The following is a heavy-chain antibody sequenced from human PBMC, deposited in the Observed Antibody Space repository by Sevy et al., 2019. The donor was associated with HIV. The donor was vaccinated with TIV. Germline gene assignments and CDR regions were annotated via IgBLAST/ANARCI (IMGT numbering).Heavy chain of an antibody. V-gene: IGHV3-21*01. J-gene: IGHJ4*02. CDR2: ITSGGSYI. CDR1: GFTFSNYS. Sequence: GGSLRLSCVASGFTFSNYSMNWVRQAPGKGLEWVSSITSGGSYIYYAHSVKGRFTISRDNAKNSVYLQMNSLRAEDTAVYFCARGATKTGSYSGAYWGQGTLVTVSS. D-gene: IGHD1-26*01. CDR3: ARGATKTGSYSGAY.